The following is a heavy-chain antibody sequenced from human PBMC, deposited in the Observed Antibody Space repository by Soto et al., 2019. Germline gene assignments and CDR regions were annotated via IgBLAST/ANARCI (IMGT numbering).Heavy chain of an antibody. D-gene: IGHD6-19*01. V-gene: IGHV4-59*01. CDR3: ASGGAVAGTGAMSDY. J-gene: IGHJ4*02. CDR2: IYYSGST. CDR1: GGSISSYY. Sequence: QVQLQESGPGLVKPSETLSLTCTVSGGSISSYYWSWIRQPPGKGLEWIGYIYYSGSTNYNPSLKSRVTISVDTSKNQFSLKLSSVTAADTAVYYCASGGAVAGTGAMSDYWGQGTLVTVSS.